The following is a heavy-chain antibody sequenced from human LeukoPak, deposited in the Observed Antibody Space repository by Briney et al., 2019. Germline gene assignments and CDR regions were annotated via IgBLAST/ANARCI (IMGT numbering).Heavy chain of an antibody. D-gene: IGHD6-6*01. Sequence: SETLSLTCTVSGGSISSYYWSWIRRPPGKGLEWIGYIYYSGSTNYNPSLKSRVTISVDTSKNQFSLKLSSVTAADTAVYYCARVGSSSDRFDYWGQGTLVTVSS. CDR1: GGSISSYY. CDR3: ARVGSSSDRFDY. CDR2: IYYSGST. J-gene: IGHJ4*02. V-gene: IGHV4-59*01.